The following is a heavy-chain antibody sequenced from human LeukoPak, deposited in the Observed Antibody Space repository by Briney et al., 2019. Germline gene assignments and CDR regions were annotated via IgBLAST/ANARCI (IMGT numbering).Heavy chain of an antibody. V-gene: IGHV3-48*02. CDR1: GFTFSSYS. D-gene: IGHD6-19*01. Sequence: GGSLRLSCAASGFTFSSYSMNWVRQAPEKGLEWVSYISSGSSTIYYADSVKGRFTISRDNAKNSLYLQMHSLRDEDTAVYYCARANGYSSGYWGQGTLVTVSS. J-gene: IGHJ4*02. CDR3: ARANGYSSGY. CDR2: ISSGSSTI.